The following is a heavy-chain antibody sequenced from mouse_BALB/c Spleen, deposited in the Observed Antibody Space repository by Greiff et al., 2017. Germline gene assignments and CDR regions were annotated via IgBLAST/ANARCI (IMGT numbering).Heavy chain of an antibody. CDR3: APSPVGDFDF. CDR1: GYSFTDYN. Sequence: VQLKQSGPELVKPGDSVKVSCKASGYSFTDYNMYWVKQSHGKSLEWIGYIDPYSGGTSYNQKFTGKATLTVDKSTSTAFMHLNSLTSEGSAVYYCAPSPVGDFDFWGEGTSVTVSS. D-gene: IGHD3-3*01. CDR2: IDPYSGGT. J-gene: IGHJ1*01. V-gene: IGHV1S135*01.